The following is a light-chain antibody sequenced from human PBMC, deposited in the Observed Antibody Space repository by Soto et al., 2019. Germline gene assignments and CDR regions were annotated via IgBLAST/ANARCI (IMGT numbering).Light chain of an antibody. V-gene: IGKV3-15*01. CDR2: GAS. Sequence: TVLTQSPSTLSVSPGERASLSCRASQSVSINLAWYQQKPGQAPRLLIYGASTRATGIPARFSGSGSGTEFTLSINSLQSEDFAVYYCQQYNNWPRTFGQGTKVDIK. CDR3: QQYNNWPRT. CDR1: QSVSIN. J-gene: IGKJ1*01.